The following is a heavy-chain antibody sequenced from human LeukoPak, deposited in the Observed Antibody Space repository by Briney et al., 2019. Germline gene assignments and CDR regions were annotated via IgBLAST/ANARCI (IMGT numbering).Heavy chain of an antibody. V-gene: IGHV1-69*04. J-gene: IGHJ3*02. Sequence: ASVKVSCKASGGTFSSYAISWVRQAPGQGLEWMGRIIPILGIANYAQKFQGRVTITADKSTSTAYMELSSLRSEDTAVYYCARGRGYYYDSSGYPDAFDIWGQGTMVTVSS. CDR2: IIPILGIA. D-gene: IGHD3-22*01. CDR1: GGTFSSYA. CDR3: ARGRGYYYDSSGYPDAFDI.